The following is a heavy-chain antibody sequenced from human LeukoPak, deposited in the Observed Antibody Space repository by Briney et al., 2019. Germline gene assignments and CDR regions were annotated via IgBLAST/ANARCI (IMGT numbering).Heavy chain of an antibody. V-gene: IGHV4-59*08. CDR3: ARHAFDYCSGRSDAFHI. CDR2: IHYSGDT. D-gene: IGHD2-15*01. J-gene: IGHJ3*02. CDR1: GGSNSSSY. Sequence: SETLSLTCSVSGGSNSSSYWSWIRQPPGKGLEWIGYIHYSGDTNYNPSLKSRVTISVDTSKNQFSLKLSSVTAADTAVYYCARHAFDYCSGRSDAFHIWGQGTMVTVSS.